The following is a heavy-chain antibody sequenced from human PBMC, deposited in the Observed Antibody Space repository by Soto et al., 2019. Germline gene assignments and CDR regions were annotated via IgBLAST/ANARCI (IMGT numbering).Heavy chain of an antibody. Sequence: SGPTLVNPTQTLTLTCTFSGFSLSTSGMCVGWIRQPPGKALEWLARIDWDDDKYYSTSLKTRLTISKDTSKNQVVLTMTNMDPVDTATYYCARIRGYCSGGSCSYYYYGMDVWGQGTTVTVSS. CDR3: ARIRGYCSGGSCSYYYYGMDV. CDR1: GFSLSTSGMC. D-gene: IGHD2-15*01. V-gene: IGHV2-70*11. CDR2: IDWDDDK. J-gene: IGHJ6*02.